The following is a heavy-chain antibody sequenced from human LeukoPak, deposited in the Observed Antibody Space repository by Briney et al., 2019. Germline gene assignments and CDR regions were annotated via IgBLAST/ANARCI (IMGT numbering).Heavy chain of an antibody. CDR3: ARRVGGRSGYYPDYYYYMDV. V-gene: IGHV4-4*09. CDR2: IYTSGST. Sequence: SETLSLTCTVSGGSISSYYWSWTRQPPGKGLEWIGYIYTSGSTNYNPSLKSRVTISVDTSKNQFSLKLSSVTAADTAVYYCARRVGGRSGYYPDYYYYMDVWGKGTTVTVSS. D-gene: IGHD3-22*01. J-gene: IGHJ6*03. CDR1: GGSISSYY.